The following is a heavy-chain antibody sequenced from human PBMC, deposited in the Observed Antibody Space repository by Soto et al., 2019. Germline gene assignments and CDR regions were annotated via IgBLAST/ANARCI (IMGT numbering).Heavy chain of an antibody. J-gene: IGHJ6*02. CDR1: GGSFSGYY. V-gene: IGHV4-59*01. CDR3: ARDLVVRNYYYGMEV. D-gene: IGHD6-6*01. Sequence: SETLSLTCAVYGGSFSGYYWSWIRQPPGKGLEWIGSIYYSGSTNYNPSLKSRVTISVDTSKNQFSLKLSSVTAADTAVYYCARDLVVRNYYYGMEVWGQGTTVPVSS. CDR2: IYYSGST.